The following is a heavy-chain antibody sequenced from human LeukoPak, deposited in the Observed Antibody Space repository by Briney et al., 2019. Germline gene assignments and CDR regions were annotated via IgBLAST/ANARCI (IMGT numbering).Heavy chain of an antibody. Sequence: GGSLRLSCAASGFTFSNYGMLWVRQAPGKGLEWVAFIRYDGSNKYYVDSVKGRFTISRDNSKNTLYLQMNSLRAEDTAVYYCAKEIDTSGYSPFDYWGQGTLVTVSS. D-gene: IGHD3-22*01. V-gene: IGHV3-30*02. CDR2: IRYDGSNK. CDR1: GFTFSNYG. J-gene: IGHJ4*02. CDR3: AKEIDTSGYSPFDY.